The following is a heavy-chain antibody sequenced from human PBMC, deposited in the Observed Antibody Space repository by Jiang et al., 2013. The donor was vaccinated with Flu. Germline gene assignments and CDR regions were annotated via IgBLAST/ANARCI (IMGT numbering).Heavy chain of an antibody. Sequence: AASGFSFSTYGMHWVRQTPGKGLEWVALIWYDESYKFYADSVKGRFTISRDVSNSTLYLQMDSLRAEDTAVYYCARGYGSGPFDYWGQGTLVTVSS. CDR3: ARGYGSGPFDY. D-gene: IGHD3-10*01. CDR2: IWYDESYK. V-gene: IGHV3-33*01. CDR1: GFSFSTYG. J-gene: IGHJ4*02.